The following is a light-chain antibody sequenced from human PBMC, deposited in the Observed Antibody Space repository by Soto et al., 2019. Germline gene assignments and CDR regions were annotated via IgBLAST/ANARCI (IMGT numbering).Light chain of an antibody. CDR2: GAS. CDR1: QTISTY. CDR3: QQSYSTPIT. J-gene: IGKJ5*01. Sequence: DIQMTQSPSSLSASVGDRVTITCRASQTISTYLTWYQQKPGRAPNLLIYGASSLQSGVPSRFSGSGSGTDFTLTISNLQPEDSATYYCQQSYSTPITFRQGTRLEIK. V-gene: IGKV1-39*01.